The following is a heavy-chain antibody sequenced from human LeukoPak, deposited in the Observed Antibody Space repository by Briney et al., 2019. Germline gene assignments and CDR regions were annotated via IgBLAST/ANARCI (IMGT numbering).Heavy chain of an antibody. CDR3: ARDGIAAAGISGAYYMDV. J-gene: IGHJ6*03. CDR1: GYTFTGYY. Sequence: ASVKVSCKSSGYTFTGYYMHWVRQAPGQGLEWMGWINPNSGGTNYAQKFQGRVTMTRDTSISTAYMELSRLKSDDTAVYYCARDGIAAAGISGAYYMDVWGKGTTVTISS. CDR2: INPNSGGT. V-gene: IGHV1-2*02. D-gene: IGHD6-13*01.